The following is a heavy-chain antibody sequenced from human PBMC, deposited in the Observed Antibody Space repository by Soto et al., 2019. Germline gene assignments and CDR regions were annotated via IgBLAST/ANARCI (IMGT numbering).Heavy chain of an antibody. CDR1: GFTFSSYV. CDR2: ISGSGGST. Sequence: GGSLRLSCAASGFTFSSYVMSWVRQAPGKGLEWVSGISGSGGSTYYADSVKGRFTISRDNSKNTLYLQMNSLRAEDTAVYYCARDRMVRVVSSNWFDPWGQGTLVTVSS. CDR3: ARDRMVRVVSSNWFDP. V-gene: IGHV3-23*01. D-gene: IGHD3-10*01. J-gene: IGHJ5*02.